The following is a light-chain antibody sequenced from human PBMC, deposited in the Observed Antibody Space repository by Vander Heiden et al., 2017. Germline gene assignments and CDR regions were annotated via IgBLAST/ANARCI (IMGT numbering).Light chain of an antibody. Sequence: EIVLTQSPGTLSLSPGARVTLSCRASQHVDSKFLAWYQQKPGQAPRLLISGASNRAPGVPDRFSGSGSGTDFTLTLSRLVSEDSAVYFCQQDGNSPVTFGQGTLLEIK. CDR3: QQDGNSPVT. V-gene: IGKV3-20*01. CDR2: GAS. CDR1: QHVDSKF. J-gene: IGKJ5*01.